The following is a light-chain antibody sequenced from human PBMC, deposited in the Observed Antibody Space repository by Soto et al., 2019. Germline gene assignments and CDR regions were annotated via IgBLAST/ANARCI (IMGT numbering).Light chain of an antibody. CDR2: AAS. V-gene: IGKV1-39*01. J-gene: IGKJ4*01. CDR3: QQNYNTFALT. CDR1: QSITSY. Sequence: DIQMTQSPSSLSASVGGRVTITCRASQSITSYLNWYQQKPGIAPKLLIYAASSLQSGVPSRFSGRGSGTDFTLTISSVQPEDFAAYYCQQNYNTFALTFGGGTKVEIK.